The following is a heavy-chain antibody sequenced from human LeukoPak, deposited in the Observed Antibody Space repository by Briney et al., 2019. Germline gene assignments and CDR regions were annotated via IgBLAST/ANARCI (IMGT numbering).Heavy chain of an antibody. D-gene: IGHD3-16*01. V-gene: IGHV3-20*04. J-gene: IGHJ4*02. CDR3: ARGVWGMYYFDY. CDR1: GFTFDGYG. CDR2: INWNGGST. Sequence: GGSLRLSCAASGFTFDGYGMSWVRQAPGKGLEWVSGINWNGGSTGYADSVKGRFTISRDNAKNSLYLQMNSLRAEDTALYYCARGVWGMYYFDYWGQGTLVTVSS.